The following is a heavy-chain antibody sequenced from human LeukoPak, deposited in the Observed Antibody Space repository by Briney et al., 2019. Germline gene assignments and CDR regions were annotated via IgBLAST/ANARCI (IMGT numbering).Heavy chain of an antibody. CDR3: ARDRVGQQLVGRNYYYYYMDV. D-gene: IGHD6-13*01. Sequence: SETLSPTCTVSGGYISSYSWSWIRQPPGKGLEWIGYIYYSGSTNYNPSLKSRVTISVDTSKNQFSLKLRSVTAADTAMYYCARDRVGQQLVGRNYYYYYMDVWGKGTTVTISS. V-gene: IGHV4-59*01. CDR2: IYYSGST. CDR1: GGYISSYS. J-gene: IGHJ6*03.